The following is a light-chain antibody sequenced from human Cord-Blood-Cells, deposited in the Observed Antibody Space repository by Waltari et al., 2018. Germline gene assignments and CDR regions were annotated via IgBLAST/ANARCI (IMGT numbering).Light chain of an antibody. CDR2: DAS. J-gene: IGKJ2*01. V-gene: IGKV3-11*01. Sequence: EIVLTQSPATLSLSPGERATLSCRASQSVSSYLAWYQQKPGQAPRLLIYDASNRATGIPARFSGSGSGTDFTLTISSLEPEDFAVYYCLQDYNYPYTFGQGTKLEIK. CDR3: LQDYNYPYT. CDR1: QSVSSY.